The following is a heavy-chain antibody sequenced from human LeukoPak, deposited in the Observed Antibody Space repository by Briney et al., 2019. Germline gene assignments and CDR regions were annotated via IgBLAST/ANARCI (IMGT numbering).Heavy chain of an antibody. CDR1: GFTVSSNY. CDR3: ARSLYSDSGGYYSDAFHV. V-gene: IGHV3-66*01. D-gene: IGHD3-22*01. CDR2: IFSDGST. J-gene: IGHJ3*01. Sequence: GGSLRLSCAASGFTVSSNYMNWVRQAPGKGLQWVSIIFSDGSTYYAGSVKGRFTISRDNSKNTLHLQMNSLRAEDTAVYYCARSLYSDSGGYYSDAFHVWGQGTMVTVSS.